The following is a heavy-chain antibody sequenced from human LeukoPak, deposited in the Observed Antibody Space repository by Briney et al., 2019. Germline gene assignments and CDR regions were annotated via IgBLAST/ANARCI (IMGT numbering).Heavy chain of an antibody. Sequence: PSETLSLTCTVSGGSVSSGSYYWSWIRQPPGKGLEWIGYIYYSGSTNYNPSLKSRVSISVDPSKNQFSLKLSSVTAADTAVYYCARGRSGELPGYWGQGTLVTVSS. V-gene: IGHV4-61*01. CDR1: GGSVSSGSYY. J-gene: IGHJ4*02. CDR2: IYYSGST. CDR3: ARGRSGELPGY. D-gene: IGHD1-26*01.